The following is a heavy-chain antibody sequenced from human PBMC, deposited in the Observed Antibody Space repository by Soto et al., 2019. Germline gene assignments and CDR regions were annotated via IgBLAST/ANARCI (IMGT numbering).Heavy chain of an antibody. Sequence: SETLSLTCAVYGGSFSGYYWSWIRQPPGKGLEWIGEINHSGSTNYNPSLKSRVTISVDTSKNQFSLKLSSVTAADTAVYYCARVRRGDYDILTGYYNPPLYYYYGMDVWGQGTTVTVS. V-gene: IGHV4-34*01. J-gene: IGHJ6*02. D-gene: IGHD3-9*01. CDR1: GGSFSGYY. CDR2: INHSGST. CDR3: ARVRRGDYDILTGYYNPPLYYYYGMDV.